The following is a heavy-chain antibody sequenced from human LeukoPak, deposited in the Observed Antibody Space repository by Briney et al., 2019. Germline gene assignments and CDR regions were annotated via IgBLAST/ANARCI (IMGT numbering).Heavy chain of an antibody. Sequence: ASVKVSCKASGYTFTGYYMHWVRQAPGQGLEWMGWINPNSGGTNYAQKFQGRVTMTRDTSISTAYMELSRLRSDDTAVYYCARESSPAYYYMDVWGKGTTVTVSS. D-gene: IGHD5/OR15-5a*01. CDR1: GYTFTGYY. V-gene: IGHV1-2*02. J-gene: IGHJ6*03. CDR3: ARESSPAYYYMDV. CDR2: INPNSGGT.